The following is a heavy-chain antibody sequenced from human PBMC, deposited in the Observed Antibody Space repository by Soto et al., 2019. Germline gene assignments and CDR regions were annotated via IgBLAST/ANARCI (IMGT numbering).Heavy chain of an antibody. CDR1: GFTFSSYA. CDR3: EKDHITMIVVVNRGYFDY. D-gene: IGHD3-22*01. J-gene: IGHJ4*02. Sequence: EVQLLESGGGLVQPGGSLRLSCADSGFTFSSYAMSWVRQAPGRGLEWVSTISGSGDSTYYADSVKGRFTICRDNSKNTLYLQMNSLRAEDTAVYYCEKDHITMIVVVNRGYFDYWGQGTLVTVSS. CDR2: ISGSGDST. V-gene: IGHV3-23*01.